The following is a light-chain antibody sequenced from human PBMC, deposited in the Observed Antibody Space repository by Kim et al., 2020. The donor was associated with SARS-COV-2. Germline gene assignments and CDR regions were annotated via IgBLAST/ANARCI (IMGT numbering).Light chain of an antibody. Sequence: QLVLTQSPSASASLGASVKLTCTLKSGYSNYAVAWHQQQPEKSPRYLMKLNSDGSHSKGDGIPDRFSGSSSGAERYLTISSLQSEDEADYYCQTWLTGPWVFGGGTKLTVL. CDR1: SGYSNYA. CDR2: LNSDGSH. J-gene: IGLJ3*02. CDR3: QTWLTGPWV. V-gene: IGLV4-69*02.